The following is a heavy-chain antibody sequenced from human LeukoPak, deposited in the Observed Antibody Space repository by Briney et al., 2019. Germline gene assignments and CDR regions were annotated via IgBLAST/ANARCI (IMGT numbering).Heavy chain of an antibody. Sequence: GESLKISCKGSGYNFSSYWISWLRQMPGKGLEWMGRINPSESETNYRPSFQGHVTISVDKSISTAYLQWSSLKASDTATYYCARQEVGALAGTGGYFDYWGQGTLVTVSS. CDR3: ARQEVGALAGTGGYFDY. CDR2: INPSESET. D-gene: IGHD6-19*01. J-gene: IGHJ4*02. V-gene: IGHV5-10-1*01. CDR1: GYNFSSYW.